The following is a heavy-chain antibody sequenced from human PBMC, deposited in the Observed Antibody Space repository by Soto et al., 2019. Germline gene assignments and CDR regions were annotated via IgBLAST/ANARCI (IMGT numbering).Heavy chain of an antibody. V-gene: IGHV1-69*12. Sequence: QVQLVQSGAEVKKPGSSVKVSCKASGGTFSSYAISWVRQAPGQGLEWMGGIIPIFGTANYAQKFQGRVTITADESTSTAYMELSSLRSEDTAVYYCASIGYCIGTSCRTSSRMDVWGQGTTVTVSS. D-gene: IGHD2-2*01. CDR2: IIPIFGTA. CDR3: ASIGYCIGTSCRTSSRMDV. J-gene: IGHJ6*02. CDR1: GGTFSSYA.